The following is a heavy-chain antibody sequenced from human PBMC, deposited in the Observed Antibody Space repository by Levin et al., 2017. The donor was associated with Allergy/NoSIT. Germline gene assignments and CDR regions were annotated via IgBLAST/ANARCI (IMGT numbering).Heavy chain of an antibody. D-gene: IGHD6-19*01. J-gene: IGHJ3*01. CDR2: INKDGKIT. V-gene: IGHV3-74*01. Sequence: GASVKVSCAASGFTFSTYWMHWVRQAPGKGLVWVSRINKDGKITTYADSVKGRFTISRDNAKNTLFLEMNSLRAEDTAVYYCARAQWLPDDAFDVWGRGTMVTVSS. CDR3: ARAQWLPDDAFDV. CDR1: GFTFSTYW.